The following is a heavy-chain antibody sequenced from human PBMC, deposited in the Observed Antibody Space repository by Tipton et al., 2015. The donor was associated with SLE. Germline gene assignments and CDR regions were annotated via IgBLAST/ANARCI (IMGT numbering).Heavy chain of an antibody. J-gene: IGHJ4*02. CDR2: INHSGGT. V-gene: IGHV4-34*09. CDR1: GGSFSGYY. Sequence: TLSLTCAVYGGSFSGYYWSWIRQPPGKGLEWIGEINHSGGTNYNPSLKSRVTMSVDTSRNQFSLKLTSVTAADTAVYFCARFDYSNWDDYWGQGTLVTVSS. D-gene: IGHD4-11*01. CDR3: ARFDYSNWDDY.